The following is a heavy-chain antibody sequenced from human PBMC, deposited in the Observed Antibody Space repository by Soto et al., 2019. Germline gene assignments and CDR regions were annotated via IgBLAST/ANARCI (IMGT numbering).Heavy chain of an antibody. Sequence: ASVKASCKASGYTFTSYDINWVRQATGQGLEWMGWMNPNSGNTGYAQKFQGRVTMTRNTSISTAYMELSSLRSEDTAVYYCARTPNWNDYGDNCYYYYYMDFWGKRTTVIVSS. V-gene: IGHV1-8*01. J-gene: IGHJ6*03. CDR3: ARTPNWNDYGDNCYYYYYMDF. CDR2: MNPNSGNT. D-gene: IGHD1-1*01. CDR1: GYTFTSYD.